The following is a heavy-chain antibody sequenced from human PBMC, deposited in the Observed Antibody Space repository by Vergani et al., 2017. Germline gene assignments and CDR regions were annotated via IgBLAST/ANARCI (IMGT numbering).Heavy chain of an antibody. V-gene: IGHV3-64D*06. D-gene: IGHD1-7*01. CDR3: VKDEARGITGTTGY. CDR2: ISSNGGST. J-gene: IGHJ4*02. CDR1: GFTFRSYA. Sequence: EVQLVESGGGLVQPGGSLRLSCSASGFTFRSYAMHWVRQAPGKGLEYVSAISSNGGSTYYADSVKGRFTISRDNSKNTLYLQMSSLRAEDTAVYYCVKDEARGITGTTGYWGQGTLVTVSS.